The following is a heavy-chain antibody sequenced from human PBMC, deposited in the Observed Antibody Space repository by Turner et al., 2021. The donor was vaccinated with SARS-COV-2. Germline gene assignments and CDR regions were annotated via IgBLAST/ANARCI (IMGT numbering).Heavy chain of an antibody. V-gene: IGHV4-39*01. Sequence: QLQLQESGPGLVKPSETLSLTCTVSGGSISSSSYYWGWIRQPPGKGLEWIGRIYYSGSTYYNPSLKSRVTISVDTSKNQFSLKLSAVTAADTAVYYCARLVDTLDYYNGMDVWGQGTTVTVFS. D-gene: IGHD5-18*01. J-gene: IGHJ6*02. CDR2: IYYSGST. CDR3: ARLVDTLDYYNGMDV. CDR1: GGSISSSSYY.